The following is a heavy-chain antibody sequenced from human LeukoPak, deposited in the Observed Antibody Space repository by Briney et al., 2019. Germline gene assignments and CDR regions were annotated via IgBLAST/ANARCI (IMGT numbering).Heavy chain of an antibody. J-gene: IGHJ4*02. Sequence: GASVKVSCKASGYTFTGYYLHWVRQAPGQGLEWMGRINPNSGGTNYAQKFQGRVTMTRDTSISTAYMELSRLRTDDTAMYYCARDRSPFYDSSGYYYEVYWGQGTLVTVSS. V-gene: IGHV1-2*06. D-gene: IGHD3-22*01. CDR1: GYTFTGYY. CDR2: INPNSGGT. CDR3: ARDRSPFYDSSGYYYEVY.